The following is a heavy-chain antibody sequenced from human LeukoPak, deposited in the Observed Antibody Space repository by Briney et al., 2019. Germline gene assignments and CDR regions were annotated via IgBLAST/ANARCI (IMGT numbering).Heavy chain of an antibody. D-gene: IGHD5-18*01. Sequence: SETLSLTCTVSGGSISSSSYYWGWIRQPPGKELEWIGSIYYSGSTYYNPSLKSRVTISVDTSKNQFSLKLSSVTAADTAVYYCARAGVQLWLWVRGNYFDYWGQGTLVTVYS. CDR1: GGSISSSSYY. J-gene: IGHJ4*02. V-gene: IGHV4-39*07. CDR3: ARAGVQLWLWVRGNYFDY. CDR2: IYYSGST.